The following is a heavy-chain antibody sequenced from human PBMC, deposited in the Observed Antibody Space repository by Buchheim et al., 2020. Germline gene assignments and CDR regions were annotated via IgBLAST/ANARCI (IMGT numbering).Heavy chain of an antibody. V-gene: IGHV3-30*18. CDR1: GFTFNDYG. CDR3: AKLLWSGRYFDY. Sequence: QVQLVESGGGVVRPGRSLRLSCAASGFTFNDYGMNWVRQAPGKGLEWVATISNDGMTELYADSVNGRFTISRDNSQNSLFLRMDSLRAEDTAVYYCAKLLWSGRYFDYWGQGTL. D-gene: IGHD3-3*01. CDR2: ISNDGMTE. J-gene: IGHJ4*02.